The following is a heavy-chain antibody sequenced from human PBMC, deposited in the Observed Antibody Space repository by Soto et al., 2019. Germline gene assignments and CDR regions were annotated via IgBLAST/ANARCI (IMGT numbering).Heavy chain of an antibody. Sequence: QVQLQESGSGLVKVSETLSLTCTVSGGSISSNYWSWIRQPPGKGLAWIGSIYYSGSTNYNSSLKSRVTISVHTSKNQFSLKLTSVTAADTAVYYCARIDPPLMLAWFDPWGQGTLVTVSS. CDR1: GGSISSNY. D-gene: IGHD2-8*01. J-gene: IGHJ5*02. CDR2: IYYSGST. V-gene: IGHV4-59*01. CDR3: ARIDPPLMLAWFDP.